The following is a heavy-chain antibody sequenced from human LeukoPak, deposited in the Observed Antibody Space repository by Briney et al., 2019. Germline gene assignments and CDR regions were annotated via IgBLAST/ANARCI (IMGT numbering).Heavy chain of an antibody. CDR1: GYTFTSYD. D-gene: IGHD4-17*01. Sequence: SVKVSCKASGYTFTSYDINWVRQAPGQGLEWMGGIIPIFGTANYAQKFQGRVTITADESTSTAYMELSSLRSEDTAVCYCAIGTAGTTVTLFDYWGQGTLVTVSS. J-gene: IGHJ4*02. CDR3: AIGTAGTTVTLFDY. V-gene: IGHV1-69*13. CDR2: IIPIFGTA.